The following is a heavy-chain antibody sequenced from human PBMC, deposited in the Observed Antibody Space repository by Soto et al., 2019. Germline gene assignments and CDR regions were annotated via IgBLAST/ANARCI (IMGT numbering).Heavy chain of an antibody. CDR2: IYPGDSDT. CDR3: ARLPYYYDSSGYYGNYYYYGMDV. CDR1: GYSVTSYW. V-gene: IGHV5-51*01. Sequence: GESLKISCKGSGYSVTSYWIGWVRQMPGKGLEWMGIIYPGDSDTRYSPSFQGQVTISADKSISTAYLQWSSLKASDTAMYYCARLPYYYDSSGYYGNYYYYGMDVWGQGTTVTVSS. J-gene: IGHJ6*02. D-gene: IGHD3-22*01.